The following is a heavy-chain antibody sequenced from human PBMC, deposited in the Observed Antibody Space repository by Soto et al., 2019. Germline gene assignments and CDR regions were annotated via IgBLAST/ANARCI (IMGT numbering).Heavy chain of an antibody. V-gene: IGHV1-18*01. CDR1: GYTFTSYG. CDR3: ARGERSSLGASGSDI. D-gene: IGHD1-26*01. CDR2: ISAYNGYT. J-gene: IGHJ3*02. Sequence: ASVKVSCKASGYTFTSYGISGVRQAPGQGLEWMGWISAYNGYTNYAQKLQGRVTTTTDTSTSRAYMELRSLRPDDTAVYYSARGERSSLGASGSDIRGQGTTV.